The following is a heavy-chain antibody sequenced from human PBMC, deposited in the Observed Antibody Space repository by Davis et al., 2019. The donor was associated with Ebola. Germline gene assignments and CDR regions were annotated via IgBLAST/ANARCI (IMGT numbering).Heavy chain of an antibody. CDR1: GGSISYYF. J-gene: IGHJ4*02. D-gene: IGHD5-12*01. Sequence: SETLSLTCTLSGGSISYYFWNWIRQPPGKGLEWIGYTSNSRSIDYNPSLKSRVTISLDTSRNQLSLRLTSVTAADTAVYYCARFRTVATGFDFWGQGALVSVSS. CDR3: ARFRTVATGFDF. V-gene: IGHV4-59*08. CDR2: TSNSRSI.